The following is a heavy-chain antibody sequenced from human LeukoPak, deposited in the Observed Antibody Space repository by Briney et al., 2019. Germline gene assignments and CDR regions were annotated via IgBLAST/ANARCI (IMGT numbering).Heavy chain of an antibody. CDR2: IYSGGST. D-gene: IGHD6-19*01. J-gene: IGHJ4*02. CDR3: ARAQWLVASFDY. CDR1: GFTFSSYA. V-gene: IGHV3-53*01. Sequence: GGSLRLSCAASGFTFSSYAMSWVRQAPGKGLEWVSVIYSGGSTYYADSVKGRFTISRDNSKNTLYLQMNSLRAEDTAVYYCARAQWLVASFDYWGQGTLVTVSS.